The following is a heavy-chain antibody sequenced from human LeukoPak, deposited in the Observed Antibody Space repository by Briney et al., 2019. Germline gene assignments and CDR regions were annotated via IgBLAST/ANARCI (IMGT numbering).Heavy chain of an antibody. D-gene: IGHD2-21*01. V-gene: IGHV3-23*01. Sequence: GGSLRLSCVASGFNFGNYAMSWLRQAPGKGLQWVSQISGTGGATWYAGFARDRFTISRDNSKKTLYLQMSGLRVEDTAMYYCVKDPRDTYGTNWFVSWGQGTLLIVSS. CDR2: ISGTGGAT. CDR3: VKDPRDTYGTNWFVS. J-gene: IGHJ5*01. CDR1: GFNFGNYA.